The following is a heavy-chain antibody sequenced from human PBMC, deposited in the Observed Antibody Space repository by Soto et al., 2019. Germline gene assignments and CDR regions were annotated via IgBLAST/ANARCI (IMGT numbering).Heavy chain of an antibody. CDR1: GYTLTELS. V-gene: IGHV1-24*01. D-gene: IGHD3-22*01. Sequence: QVQLVQSGAEVKKPGASVKVSCKVSGYTLTELSMHWVRQAPGKGLEWMGGFDPEDGETIYAQKFQGRVTMTEDTSTDTAYMELSSLRSEDTAVYYCATALIPYYYDSSGYSSPFDYWGQGTLVTVSS. CDR2: FDPEDGET. J-gene: IGHJ4*02. CDR3: ATALIPYYYDSSGYSSPFDY.